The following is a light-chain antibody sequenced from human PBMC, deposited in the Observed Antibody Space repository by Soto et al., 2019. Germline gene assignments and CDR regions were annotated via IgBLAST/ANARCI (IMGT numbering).Light chain of an antibody. CDR2: TNT. Sequence: QSALTQPPSASGTPGQRVTISCSGNSSNVGGNPVSWYQHVPTTAPKLLIYTNTQRPSGVPDRFSGSKSGTSASLAISGLQSEDEADYYCASWDDSLNGPVFGTGTKVTVL. CDR1: SSNVGGNP. J-gene: IGLJ1*01. V-gene: IGLV1-44*01. CDR3: ASWDDSLNGPV.